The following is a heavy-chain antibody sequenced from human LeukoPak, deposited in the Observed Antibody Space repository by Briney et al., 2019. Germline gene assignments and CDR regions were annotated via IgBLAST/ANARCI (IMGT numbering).Heavy chain of an antibody. J-gene: IGHJ4*02. CDR1: VESFSGFY. CDR3: AAEVGATTPRNY. CDR2: IDHTGNT. V-gene: IGHV4-34*01. Sequence: SETLSLTCAVYVESFSGFYWNWIRQLPGKGLEWIGEIDHTGNTNYNPSLKSRVTMSVDTSKNQFSLKLNSVTAADTAVYYCAAEVGATTPRNYGGQGTLVTVSS. D-gene: IGHD1-26*01.